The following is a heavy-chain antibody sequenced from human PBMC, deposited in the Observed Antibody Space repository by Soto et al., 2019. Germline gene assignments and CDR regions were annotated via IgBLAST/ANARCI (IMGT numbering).Heavy chain of an antibody. CDR2: IIPIFGTA. CDR1: GGTFSSYA. V-gene: IGHV1-69*01. CDR3: ARGKGPGGALGTPFDI. J-gene: IGHJ3*02. D-gene: IGHD3-16*01. Sequence: QVQLVQSGAEVQKPGSSVKVSCKASGGTFSSYAISWVRQAPGQGLEWMGGIIPIFGTANYAQKFQGRVTITADESTSTAYMELSSLRSEDTAVYYCARGKGPGGALGTPFDIWGQGTMVTVSS.